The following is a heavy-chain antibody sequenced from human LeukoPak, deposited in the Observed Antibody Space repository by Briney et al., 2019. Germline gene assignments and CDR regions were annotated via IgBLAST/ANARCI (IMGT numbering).Heavy chain of an antibody. J-gene: IGHJ4*02. Sequence: RGSLRLSCAASGFTFSSYSMNWVRQAPGKGLVWVSYISSSSSTIYYADSVKGRFTISRDNAKNSLYLQMNSLRAEDTAVYYCARSITVFGVVIGYWGQGTLVTVSS. CDR2: ISSSSSTI. CDR1: GFTFSSYS. D-gene: IGHD3-3*01. CDR3: ARSITVFGVVIGY. V-gene: IGHV3-48*01.